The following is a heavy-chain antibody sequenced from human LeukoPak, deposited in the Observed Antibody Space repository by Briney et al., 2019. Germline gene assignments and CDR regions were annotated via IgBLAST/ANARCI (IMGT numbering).Heavy chain of an antibody. Sequence: SETLSLTCTVSGASISSSDSYWSWIRQPPGKGLEWIGSIYYSGSTYYNPSLKSRVTISVDTSKNQFSLKLSSVTAADTAVYYCARHLNYGDYVREEIDYWGQGTLVTVSS. CDR1: GASISSSDSY. V-gene: IGHV4-39*01. J-gene: IGHJ4*02. CDR2: IYYSGST. D-gene: IGHD4-17*01. CDR3: ARHLNYGDYVREEIDY.